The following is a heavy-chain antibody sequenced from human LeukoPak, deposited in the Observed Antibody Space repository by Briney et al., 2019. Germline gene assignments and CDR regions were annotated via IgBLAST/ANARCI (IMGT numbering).Heavy chain of an antibody. Sequence: GGSLRLSCAASGFTFSSYCMNWARQAPGKGLEWVASINHNGNVNYYVDSVKGRFTISRDNAKNSLYLQMSNLRAEDTAVYFCARGGGLDVWSQGATVTVSS. J-gene: IGHJ6*02. CDR2: INHNGNVN. D-gene: IGHD3-16*01. CDR3: ARGGGLDV. CDR1: GFTFSSYC. V-gene: IGHV3-7*03.